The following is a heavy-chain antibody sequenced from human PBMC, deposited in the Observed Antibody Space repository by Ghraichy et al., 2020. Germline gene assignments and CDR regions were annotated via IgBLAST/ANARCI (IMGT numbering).Heavy chain of an antibody. V-gene: IGHV4-31*03. CDR1: GGSISSGGYY. D-gene: IGHD2-15*01. Sequence: SETLSLTCTVSGGSISSGGYYWSWIRQHPGKGLEWIGYIYYSGSTYYNPSLKSRVTISVDTSKNQFSLKLSSVTAADTAVYYCATKNLKRGYCSGGSCLDYWGQGTLVTVSS. CDR2: IYYSGST. CDR3: ATKNLKRGYCSGGSCLDY. J-gene: IGHJ4*02.